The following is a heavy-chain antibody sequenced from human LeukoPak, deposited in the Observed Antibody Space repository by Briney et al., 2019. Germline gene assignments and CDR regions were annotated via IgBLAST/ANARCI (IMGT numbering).Heavy chain of an antibody. CDR3: AKELRNVRGVISN. J-gene: IGHJ4*02. CDR2: ISGSGGST. Sequence: GGPLRLSCAPSGFPFSRYAMSWVRQAPGKGLEWVSAISGSGGSTYYADSVKGRFTISRDNSKNTLYLQMNSLRAEDTAVYYCAKELRNVRGVISNWGQGTLVTVSS. CDR1: GFPFSRYA. V-gene: IGHV3-23*01. D-gene: IGHD3-10*01.